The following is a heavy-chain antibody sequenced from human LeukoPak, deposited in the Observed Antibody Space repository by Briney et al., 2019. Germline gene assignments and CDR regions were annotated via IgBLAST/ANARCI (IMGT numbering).Heavy chain of an antibody. J-gene: IGHJ4*02. Sequence: GASVKVSCKASGYTFTGYYMHWMRQAPGQGLEWMGCIDPNSGGTNYAQKFQGRVTMTRDTSISTAYMELSRLRSDDTAVYYCARWGLSCSGGSCYPIDDYWGQGTLVTVSS. CDR2: IDPNSGGT. CDR1: GYTFTGYY. V-gene: IGHV1-2*02. CDR3: ARWGLSCSGGSCYPIDDY. D-gene: IGHD2-15*01.